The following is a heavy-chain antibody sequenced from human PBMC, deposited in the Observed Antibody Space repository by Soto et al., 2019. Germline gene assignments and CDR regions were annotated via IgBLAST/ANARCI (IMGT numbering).Heavy chain of an antibody. CDR1: GGSISSYY. CDR3: AGTTYELGSGYYYYYGMDV. D-gene: IGHD3-3*01. J-gene: IGHJ6*02. Sequence: SETLSLTCTVSGGSISSYYWSWIRQPPGKGLEWIGYIYYSGSTNYNPSLKSRVTISVDTSKNQFSLKLSSVTAADTAVYYCAGTTYELGSGYYYYYGMDVWGQGTTVTVSS. CDR2: IYYSGST. V-gene: IGHV4-59*01.